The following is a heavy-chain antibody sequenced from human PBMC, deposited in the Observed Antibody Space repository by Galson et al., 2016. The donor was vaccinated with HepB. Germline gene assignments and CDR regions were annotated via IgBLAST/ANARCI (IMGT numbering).Heavy chain of an antibody. CDR3: VKRGDPIVGVVGWAYGMDV. V-gene: IGHV3-66*02. D-gene: IGHD1-26*01. CDR1: GFTVSRDY. J-gene: IGHJ6*02. CDR2: IYNDGTA. Sequence: SLRLSCAASGFTVSRDYMTWVRQAPGKGLEWVSIIYNDGTAYYADSVRGRFTISRDSSKNTLYLQMSSLRADDTAVYYCVKRGDPIVGVVGWAYGMDVRGQGTTVTVSS.